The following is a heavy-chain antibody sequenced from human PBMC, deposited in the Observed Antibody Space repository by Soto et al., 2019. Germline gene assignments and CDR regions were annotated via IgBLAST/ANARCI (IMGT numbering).Heavy chain of an antibody. CDR2: VSVSAGST. V-gene: IGHV3-23*01. J-gene: IGHJ2*01. CDR1: GCTFSSYA. CDR3: AKDASSGITSFDS. Sequence: EVQLLESGGGLVQPGGSLRLSCAASGCTFSSYAMSWVRQSPGKGLEWVSVVSVSAGSTYYADSVKGRFTISRDNSKNTLYLQMNSLRAEDTAVYYCAKDASSGITSFDSWGRGTVVTVSS. D-gene: IGHD3-3*01.